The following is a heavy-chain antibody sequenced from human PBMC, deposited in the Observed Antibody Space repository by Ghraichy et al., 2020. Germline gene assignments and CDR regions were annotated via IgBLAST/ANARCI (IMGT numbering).Heavy chain of an antibody. D-gene: IGHD3-9*01. J-gene: IGHJ4*02. Sequence: GGSLRLSCTASGFTFGDYAMSWFRQAPGKGLEWVGFIRSKAYGGTTEYAASVKGRFTISRDDSKSIAYLQMNSLKTEDTAVYYCTSTLLRYFDWLSGTREYWGQGTLVTVSS. CDR3: TSTLLRYFDWLSGTREY. CDR2: IRSKAYGGTT. V-gene: IGHV3-49*03. CDR1: GFTFGDYA.